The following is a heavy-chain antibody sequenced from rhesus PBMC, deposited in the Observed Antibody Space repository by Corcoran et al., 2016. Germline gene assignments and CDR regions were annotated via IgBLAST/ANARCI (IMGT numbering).Heavy chain of an antibody. CDR2: ISGSSGRT. CDR3: ARLPLWTGYYTADY. J-gene: IGHJ4*01. Sequence: QVQLQESGPGLVKPSETLSLTCAVSGGSVSSSNWWSWIRQPPGKGLDWIGYISGSSGRTHYNPSLQSRVTISTDTSKNQFSLKLSSVTAADAAVYYCARLPLWTGYYTADYWGQGVLVTVSS. D-gene: IGHD3-3*01. V-gene: IGHV4-65*01. CDR1: GGSVSSSNW.